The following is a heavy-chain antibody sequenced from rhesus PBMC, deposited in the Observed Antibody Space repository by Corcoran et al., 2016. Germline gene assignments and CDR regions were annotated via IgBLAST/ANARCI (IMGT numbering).Heavy chain of an antibody. CDR2: IRNKVNGETP. CDR3: SKKSPGAGFGLDS. Sequence: EVRLVESGGGLVQPGGSLRLSCAASGFTFSESDKSWVRQAQGKGPEWVGFIRNKVNGETPEYAASVKGRFTISRDDSKSVASLEMNSLKTEDTAVYYCSKKSPGAGFGLDSWGQGVVVTVSS. CDR1: GFTFSESD. V-gene: IGHV3-116*02. J-gene: IGHJ6*01.